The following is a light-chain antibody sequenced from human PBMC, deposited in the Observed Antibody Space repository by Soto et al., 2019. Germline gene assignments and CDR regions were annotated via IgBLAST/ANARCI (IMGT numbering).Light chain of an antibody. CDR2: GIS. Sequence: EIVMTQSPGTLSLSPGETATLSCRASQSINSNYLAWYQQKPGQAPRLLIYGISTRAADIPARFSGSGSGTEFTLTISILQSEDFAVYYCQQHSKWPITFGQGTRLEIK. CDR1: QSINSN. V-gene: IGKV3-15*01. J-gene: IGKJ5*01. CDR3: QQHSKWPIT.